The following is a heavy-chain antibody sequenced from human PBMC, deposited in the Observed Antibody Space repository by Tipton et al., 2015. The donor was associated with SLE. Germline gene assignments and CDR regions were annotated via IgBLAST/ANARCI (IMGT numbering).Heavy chain of an antibody. Sequence: SLRLSCAASGFTFSSYAMHWVRQAPGKGLEWVTGIWYDGNKKYYSDSVKGRFTISRDNSENTLDLEMNSLRVDDTAVYYCVARVDWYFDLWGRGTLVTVSS. CDR1: GFTFSSYA. D-gene: IGHD6-6*01. CDR3: VARVDWYFDL. CDR2: IWYDGNKK. V-gene: IGHV3-33*08. J-gene: IGHJ2*01.